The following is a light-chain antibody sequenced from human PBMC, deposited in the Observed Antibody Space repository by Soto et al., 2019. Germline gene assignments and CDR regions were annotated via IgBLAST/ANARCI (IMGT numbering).Light chain of an antibody. V-gene: IGLV1-44*01. CDR2: SNN. CDR1: SSNIGSNT. CDR3: AACDDSLTGYV. J-gene: IGLJ1*01. Sequence: QSVLSHPPSASWTPGHRFTISCSGSSSNIGSNTVNWYQQLPGTAPKLLIYSNNQRPSGVPDRFSGSKSGTSASLAISGLQSDDETDYYCAACDDSLTGYVFGTGTKVTVL.